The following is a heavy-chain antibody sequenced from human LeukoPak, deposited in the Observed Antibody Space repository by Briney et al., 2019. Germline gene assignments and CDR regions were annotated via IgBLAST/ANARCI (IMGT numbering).Heavy chain of an antibody. CDR1: GGTFSSYA. CDR3: ARGRDIVVSGMDV. Sequence: SVKVSCKASGGTFSSYAISWVRPAPGQGLEWMGGIIPIFGTANYAQKFQGRVTITEDKSTSTAYMELSSLRSEDTAVYYCARGRDIVVSGMDVWGKGTTVTVSS. D-gene: IGHD2-15*01. V-gene: IGHV1-69*06. J-gene: IGHJ6*04. CDR2: IIPIFGTA.